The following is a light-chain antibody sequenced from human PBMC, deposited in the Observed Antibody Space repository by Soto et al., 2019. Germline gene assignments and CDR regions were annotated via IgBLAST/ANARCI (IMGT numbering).Light chain of an antibody. J-gene: IGKJ2*01. CDR1: QSVSSSY. V-gene: IGKV3-20*01. CDR3: QQYDNSLYT. CDR2: AAS. Sequence: EIVLTQSPGTLSLSPGERATLSCRASQSVSSSYLAWYQQKPGQPPRLLIYAASRRATGIPDRFSGSGSGTEFTLTISRLEPEDFAVYYCQQYDNSLYTFGQGTKLEIK.